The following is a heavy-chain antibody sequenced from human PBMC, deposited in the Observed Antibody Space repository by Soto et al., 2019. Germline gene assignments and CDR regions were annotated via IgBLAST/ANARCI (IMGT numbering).Heavy chain of an antibody. J-gene: IGHJ4*02. V-gene: IGHV4-59*01. CDR3: ARARGYSSSWYFDY. Sequence: PSEALSRTCTGSGVCIISCYLILFRQLPGKGLEWIGYIYYSGSTNYNPSLKRRVTISVDTSKNQFSLKLSSVTAADTAVYYCARARGYSSSWYFDYWGQGTLVTVSS. D-gene: IGHD6-13*01. CDR2: IYYSGST. CDR1: GVCIISCY.